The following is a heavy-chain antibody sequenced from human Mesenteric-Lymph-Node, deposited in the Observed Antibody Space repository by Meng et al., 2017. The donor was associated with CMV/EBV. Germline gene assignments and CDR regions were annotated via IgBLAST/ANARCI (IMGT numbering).Heavy chain of an antibody. CDR3: TRGQAGATFTVFGAVINVPDY. D-gene: IGHD3-3*01. CDR2: IRYDGSNK. Sequence: GESLKISCAASGFTFSSYAMSWVRQAPGKGLEWVASIRYDGSNKYYADSVKGRFTISRDNSKNTLYLQMNSLRAEDTAVYYCTRGQAGATFTVFGAVINVPDYWGQGTLVTVSS. V-gene: IGHV3-30*02. CDR1: GFTFSSYA. J-gene: IGHJ4*02.